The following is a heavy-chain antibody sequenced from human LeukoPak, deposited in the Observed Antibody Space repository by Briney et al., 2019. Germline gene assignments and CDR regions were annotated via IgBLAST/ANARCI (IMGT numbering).Heavy chain of an antibody. CDR1: GFTFSSYA. CDR2: ISGSGGST. J-gene: IGHJ4*02. Sequence: GGSLRLSCAASGFTFSSYAMSWVRQAPGKGLEWVSAISGSGGSTYYADSVKGRFTISRDNSKSTVYLQMHGLRAEDTAIYYCAKDFGCTGGSCPFVTAILANWGQGTLVTASS. V-gene: IGHV3-23*01. D-gene: IGHD2-8*02. CDR3: AKDFGCTGGSCPFVTAILAN.